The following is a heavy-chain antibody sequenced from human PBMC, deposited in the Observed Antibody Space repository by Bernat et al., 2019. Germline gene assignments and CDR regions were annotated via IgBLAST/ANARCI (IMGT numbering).Heavy chain of an antibody. V-gene: IGHV3-30*18. CDR3: AKDLGLRYFDWTFDS. Sequence: EQLVESGGGFVQPGGSLRLSCATSGFTFGDYWMSWVRQAPGKGLEWMAVISHDGSKRYHTDSVKGRFIISRDNSKNSLYLQMNSLRTEDTAVYYCAKDLGLRYFDWTFDSWGQGTLVTVSS. D-gene: IGHD3-9*01. CDR1: GFTFGDYW. CDR2: ISHDGSKR. J-gene: IGHJ4*02.